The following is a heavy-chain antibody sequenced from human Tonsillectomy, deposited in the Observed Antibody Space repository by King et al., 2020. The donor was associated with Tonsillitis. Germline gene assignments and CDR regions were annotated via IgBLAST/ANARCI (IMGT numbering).Heavy chain of an antibody. V-gene: IGHV4-59*01. CDR2: IYYSGST. Sequence: VQLQESGPGLVKPSETLSLTCTVSGGSISSYYWSWIRQPPGKGLEWIGYIYYSGSTNYNPSLKSRVTISVDTSKNQFSLKLSSVTAADTAVYYCAMLYGSGSYTPDYFDYWGQGTLVTVSS. CDR3: AMLYGSGSYTPDYFDY. D-gene: IGHD3-10*01. CDR1: GGSISSYY. J-gene: IGHJ4*02.